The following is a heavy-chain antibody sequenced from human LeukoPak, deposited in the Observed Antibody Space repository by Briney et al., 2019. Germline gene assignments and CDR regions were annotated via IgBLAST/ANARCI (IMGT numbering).Heavy chain of an antibody. CDR1: GFTFSSYS. J-gene: IGHJ4*02. D-gene: IGHD3-10*01. CDR3: AKEGGSGSYQNS. Sequence: SGGSLRLSCAASGFTFSSYSMNWARQAPGKGLEWLSYISSSSATYYADSVKGRFTVSRDNAKNSLYPQMDSLRAEDTAVYYCAKEGGSGSYQNSWGQGTLVTVSS. V-gene: IGHV3-48*01. CDR2: ISSSSAT.